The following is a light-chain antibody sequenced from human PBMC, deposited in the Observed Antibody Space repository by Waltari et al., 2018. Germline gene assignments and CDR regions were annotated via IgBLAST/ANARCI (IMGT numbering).Light chain of an antibody. Sequence: DIQMTQSPSTLSASVGDRVTITCRASRGVSTWLAWYQQKPGKAPKVLISKAYVLESGVPSRVSGRGSDTEFTLTITSLQPDDSATYYCQQYNSYSSTFGQGTKLEIK. V-gene: IGKV1-5*03. J-gene: IGKJ2*01. CDR1: RGVSTW. CDR3: QQYNSYSST. CDR2: KAY.